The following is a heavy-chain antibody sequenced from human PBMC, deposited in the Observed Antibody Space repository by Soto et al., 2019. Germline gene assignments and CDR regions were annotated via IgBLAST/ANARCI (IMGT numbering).Heavy chain of an antibody. J-gene: IGHJ6*02. Sequence: GGSLRLSCAASGFTFSSYAMHWVRQAPGKGLEWVAVISYDGSNKYYADSVKGRFTISRDNSKNTLYLQMNSLRAEDTAVYYCARVAARWAYYYYYGMDVWGQGTMVTVSS. CDR2: ISYDGSNK. D-gene: IGHD2-15*01. CDR1: GFTFSSYA. CDR3: ARVAARWAYYYYYGMDV. V-gene: IGHV3-30-3*01.